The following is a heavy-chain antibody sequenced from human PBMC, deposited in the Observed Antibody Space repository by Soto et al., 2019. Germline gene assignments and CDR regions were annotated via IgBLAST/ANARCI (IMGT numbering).Heavy chain of an antibody. D-gene: IGHD6-6*01. Sequence: GKPSETLSLTCSVSFGSIASNSYHWGWIRQPPGKGLEWIGSISYTGTTYYSPSLKSRVTISADTSKKQFSLRLDSATAADTAVYYCARVGRSSSFDYWGQGTLVTVSS. J-gene: IGHJ4*02. CDR2: ISYTGTT. CDR3: ARVGRSSSFDY. CDR1: FGSIASNSYH. V-gene: IGHV4-39*01.